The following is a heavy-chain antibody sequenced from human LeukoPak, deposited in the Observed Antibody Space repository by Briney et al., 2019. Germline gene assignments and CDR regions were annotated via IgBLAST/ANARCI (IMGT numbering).Heavy chain of an antibody. CDR1: GFTFSSYA. J-gene: IGHJ4*02. Sequence: GGSLRLSCSASGFTFSSYAMHWVRQAPGKGLEYVSAISSNGGSTYYADSVKGRFTIFRDNSKNTLYLQMSSLRAEDTAVYYCVKEIDDSSGYYDYWGQGTLVTVSS. CDR3: VKEIDDSSGYYDY. CDR2: ISSNGGST. V-gene: IGHV3-64D*09. D-gene: IGHD3-22*01.